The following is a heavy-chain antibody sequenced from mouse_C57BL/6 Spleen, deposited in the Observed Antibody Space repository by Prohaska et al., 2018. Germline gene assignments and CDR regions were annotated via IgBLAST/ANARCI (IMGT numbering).Heavy chain of an antibody. V-gene: IGHV1-15*01. J-gene: IGHJ1*03. CDR3: TRLGTTVVAQYFDV. Sequence: CKASGYTFTDYEMHWVKQTPVYGLEWIGAIDPETGGTAYNQKFKGKAILTADKSSSTAYMELRSLTSEDSAVYYCTRLGTTVVAQYFDVWGTGTTVTGSS. CDR1: GYTFTDYE. CDR2: IDPETGGT. D-gene: IGHD1-1*01.